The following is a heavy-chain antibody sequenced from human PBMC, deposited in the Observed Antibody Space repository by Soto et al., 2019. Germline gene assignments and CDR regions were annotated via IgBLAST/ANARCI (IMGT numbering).Heavy chain of an antibody. CDR2: ISSSGSTI. Sequence: PGGSLRLSCAASGFTFSSYEMNWVRQAPGKGLEWVSYISSSGSTIYYADSVKGRFTISRDNAKNSLYLQMNSLRAEDTAVYYCARDYGSGSSYIPFDYWGQGTPVTVSS. D-gene: IGHD3-10*01. V-gene: IGHV3-48*03. CDR1: GFTFSSYE. CDR3: ARDYGSGSSYIPFDY. J-gene: IGHJ4*02.